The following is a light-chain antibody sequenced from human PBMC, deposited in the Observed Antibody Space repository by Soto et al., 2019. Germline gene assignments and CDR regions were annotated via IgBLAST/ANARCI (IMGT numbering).Light chain of an antibody. CDR2: DVT. Sequence: QSALTQPASVSGESGQSITISCTGPSSDVDDYNYVSWYQQYPGKAPKLMIYDVTHRPSGVFNRFSGSKSGNTASLTISGLQADDEADYYCSSYTSNSVVFGGGTKLTVL. V-gene: IGLV2-14*03. CDR3: SSYTSNSVV. CDR1: SSDVDDYNY. J-gene: IGLJ2*01.